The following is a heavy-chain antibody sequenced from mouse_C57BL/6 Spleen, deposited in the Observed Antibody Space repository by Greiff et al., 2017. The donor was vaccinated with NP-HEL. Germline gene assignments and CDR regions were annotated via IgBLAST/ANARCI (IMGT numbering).Heavy chain of an antibody. J-gene: IGHJ1*03. CDR2: ISSGGSYT. CDR1: GFTFSSYG. CDR3: APSYYGSSYHYWYFDV. V-gene: IGHV5-6*01. D-gene: IGHD1-1*01. Sequence: EVQVVESGGDLVKPGGSLKLSCAASGFTFSSYGMSWVRQTPDKRLEWVATISSGGSYTYYPDSVKGRFTISRDNAKNTLYLQMSSLKSEDTAMYYCAPSYYGSSYHYWYFDVWGTGTTVTVSS.